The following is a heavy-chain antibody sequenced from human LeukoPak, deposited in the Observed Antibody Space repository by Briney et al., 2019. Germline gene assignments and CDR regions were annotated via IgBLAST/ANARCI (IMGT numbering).Heavy chain of an antibody. D-gene: IGHD3-22*01. V-gene: IGHV3-21*01. CDR1: GFTFSSYA. Sequence: GGSLRLSCAASGFTFSSYAMSWVRQAPGKGLEWVSSISSSSSYIYYADSVKGRFTISRDNAKNSLYLQMNSLRAEDTAVYYCARFRSQMIVVVTPNYYYYGMDVWGQGTTVTVSS. J-gene: IGHJ6*02. CDR3: ARFRSQMIVVVTPNYYYYGMDV. CDR2: ISSSSSYI.